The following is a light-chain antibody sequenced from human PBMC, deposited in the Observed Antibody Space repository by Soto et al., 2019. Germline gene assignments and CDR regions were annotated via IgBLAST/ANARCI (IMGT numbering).Light chain of an antibody. J-gene: IGLJ1*01. Sequence: QSVLTQPPSASGTPGQRVTNSCSGSSSNIGSNYVYWYQQLPGTAPKLLIYRNNQRPSGVPDRFSGSKSGTSASLAISGLRSEDEADYYCAAWDDSLRDVFGTGTKVTVL. V-gene: IGLV1-47*01. CDR2: RNN. CDR3: AAWDDSLRDV. CDR1: SSNIGSNY.